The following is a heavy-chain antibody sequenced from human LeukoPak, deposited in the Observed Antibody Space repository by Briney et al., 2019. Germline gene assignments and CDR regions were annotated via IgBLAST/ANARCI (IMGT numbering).Heavy chain of an antibody. Sequence: ASVKVSCKASGYTFTSYGISWVRQAPGQGLEWMGWISGYNGNTHYAQNLQGRVTMTTDTSTSTAYMEVRSLRFDDTAVYYCARERTLTSCYDYWGQGTLVAVS. CDR3: ARERTLTSCYDY. D-gene: IGHD2-15*01. J-gene: IGHJ4*02. CDR1: GYTFTSYG. V-gene: IGHV1-18*01. CDR2: ISGYNGNT.